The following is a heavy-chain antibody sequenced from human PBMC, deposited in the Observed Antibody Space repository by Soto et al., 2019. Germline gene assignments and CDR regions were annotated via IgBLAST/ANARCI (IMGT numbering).Heavy chain of an antibody. D-gene: IGHD2-15*01. CDR1: GYTFTGYY. CDR3: ARDPCQIRRGAGSGGSCPDWYFDL. V-gene: IGHV1-46*03. J-gene: IGHJ2*01. CDR2: INPSGGST. Sequence: ASVKVSCKAFGYTFTGYYMHWVRQAPGQGLEWMGIINPSGGSTSYAQKFQGRVTMTRDTSTSTVYMELSSLRSEDTAVYYCARDPCQIRRGAGSGGSCPDWYFDLWGRGTLVTVSS.